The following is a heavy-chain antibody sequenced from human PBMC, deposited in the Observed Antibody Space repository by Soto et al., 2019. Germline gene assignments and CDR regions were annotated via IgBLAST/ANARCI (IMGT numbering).Heavy chain of an antibody. CDR3: SADLPDWGAYAFDY. CDR1: GFTFNGAW. D-gene: IGHD3-16*01. CDR2: VKSKVDGGSI. Sequence: EVQLVESGGGLVEPGGSLRLSCTASGFTFNGAWMNWVRQAPGKGLEWAGRVKSKVDGGSIDYAAPVRGRFTISRDDSRSTVDLQMNSLSAEDSAMYYCSADLPDWGAYAFDYWGQGALVTVSS. J-gene: IGHJ4*02. V-gene: IGHV3-15*07.